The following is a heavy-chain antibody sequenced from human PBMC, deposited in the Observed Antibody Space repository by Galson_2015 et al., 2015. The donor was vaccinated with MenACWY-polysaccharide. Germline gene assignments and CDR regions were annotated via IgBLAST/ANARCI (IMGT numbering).Heavy chain of an antibody. CDR1: GFTFNNFA. Sequence: SLRLSCAASGFTFNNFAMSWVRQAPGKGLEWVSAISGNGDNTYYADSVRGRFTISRDTSRNTLYLQMRSLRADDTALYYCARDASPLGRYFDSKGWDYWGQGSLVTVSS. D-gene: IGHD3-9*01. J-gene: IGHJ4*02. CDR3: ARDASPLGRYFDSKGWDY. CDR2: ISGNGDNT. V-gene: IGHV3-23*01.